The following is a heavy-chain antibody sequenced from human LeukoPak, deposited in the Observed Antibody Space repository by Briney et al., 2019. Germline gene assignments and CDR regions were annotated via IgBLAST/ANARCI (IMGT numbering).Heavy chain of an antibody. Sequence: PSETLSLTCAVYGGSFSGYYWSWIRQPPGKGLEWIGEINHSGSTNYNPSLKSRVTISVDTSKNQFSLKLSSVTAADTAVYYCARGRRWLQLPFDHWGQGTLVTVSS. J-gene: IGHJ4*02. V-gene: IGHV4-34*01. CDR1: GGSFSGYY. D-gene: IGHD5-24*01. CDR3: ARGRRWLQLPFDH. CDR2: INHSGST.